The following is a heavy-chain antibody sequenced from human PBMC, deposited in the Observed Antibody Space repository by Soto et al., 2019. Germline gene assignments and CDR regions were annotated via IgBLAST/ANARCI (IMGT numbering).Heavy chain of an antibody. D-gene: IGHD1-26*01. CDR2: ISGSGGST. Sequence: GGSLRLSCAASGFTFSSYAMSWVRQAPGKGLEWVSAISGSGGSTYYAGSVKGRFTISRDNSKNTLYLQMNSLRAEDTAVYYCAKDFGSIVGATSAFDIWGQGTMVTVSS. V-gene: IGHV3-23*01. J-gene: IGHJ3*02. CDR1: GFTFSSYA. CDR3: AKDFGSIVGATSAFDI.